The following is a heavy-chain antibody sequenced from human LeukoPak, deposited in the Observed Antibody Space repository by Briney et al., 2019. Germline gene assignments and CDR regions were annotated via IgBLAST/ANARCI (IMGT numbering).Heavy chain of an antibody. CDR2: ISSSSSTL. CDR1: GFTFSSYS. V-gene: IGHV3-48*01. J-gene: IGHJ4*02. CDR3: ARDERWLPWRYFDY. Sequence: GGSLRLSCAASGFTFSSYSMNWVRQAPGKGLEWISYISSSSSTLYYADSVKGRFTISRDNAKNSLYLQMNSLRADDTAVYYCARDERWLPWRYFDYWGQGTLVTVSS. D-gene: IGHD5-24*01.